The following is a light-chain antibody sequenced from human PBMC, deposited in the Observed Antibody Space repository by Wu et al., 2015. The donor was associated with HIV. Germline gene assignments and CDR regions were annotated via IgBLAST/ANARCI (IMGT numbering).Light chain of an antibody. CDR1: QSISNF. CDR3: QQAKSFPYT. J-gene: IGKJ2*01. Sequence: DIQTDPVSILLSSSVRDRVTITCRASQSISNFLNWYQQKPGKAPKLLIYAASSLQSGVPSRFSGSGSGTDFTLTISSLQPDDFATYYCQQAKSFPYTFGQGTKLDIK. V-gene: IGKV1-12*01. CDR2: AAS.